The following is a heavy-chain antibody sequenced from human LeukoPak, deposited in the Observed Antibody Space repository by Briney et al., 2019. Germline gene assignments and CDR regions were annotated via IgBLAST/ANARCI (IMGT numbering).Heavy chain of an antibody. CDR2: IYYSGST. CDR3: AGYKRIPLDY. Sequence: SETLSLTCTVSGGSISSYYWSWIRQPPGKGLEWIGYIYYSGSTNYSPSLKSRVIVSVDTSKNQFSLRLSSVTAADTAVYYCAGYKRIPLDYWGQGTLVTVSS. CDR1: GGSISSYY. J-gene: IGHJ4*02. D-gene: IGHD5-24*01. V-gene: IGHV4-59*01.